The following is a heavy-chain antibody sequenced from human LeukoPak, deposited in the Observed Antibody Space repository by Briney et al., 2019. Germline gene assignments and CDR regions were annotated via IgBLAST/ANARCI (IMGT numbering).Heavy chain of an antibody. CDR1: GFTFSDHF. Sequence: GGSLRLSCAVSGFTFSDHFLDWVPQAPGKGLEWVGRSRNKAKSYTTEYAASVKGRFTISRDDSKNSLYLQMNSLKTEDTAVYYCVRVGSVAGSDYLDYWGQGTLVTVSS. CDR3: VRVGSVAGSDYLDY. CDR2: SRNKAKSYTT. V-gene: IGHV3-72*01. J-gene: IGHJ4*02. D-gene: IGHD6-19*01.